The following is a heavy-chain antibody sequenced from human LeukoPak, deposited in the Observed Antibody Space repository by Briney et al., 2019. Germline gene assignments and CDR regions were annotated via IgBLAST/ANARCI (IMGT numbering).Heavy chain of an antibody. D-gene: IGHD5-12*01. V-gene: IGHV4-34*01. CDR1: GGSFRGYY. CDR3: ARTYSGYDSALDY. J-gene: IGHJ4*02. Sequence: AETLSLTCAVYGGSFRGYYCSWIRQRPGNGLEGIGEINHSGSTNYNQSLKSRVTISVDSSKNQFSLKLSSVAAADTAVYYCARTYSGYDSALDYWGQGTLVTVSS. CDR2: INHSGST.